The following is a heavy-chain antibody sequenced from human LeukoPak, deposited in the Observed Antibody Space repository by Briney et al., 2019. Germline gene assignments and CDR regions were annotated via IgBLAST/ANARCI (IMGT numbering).Heavy chain of an antibody. J-gene: IGHJ4*02. CDR2: INPNSGGT. CDR1: GYTFTGYY. CDR3: ARVRAAAGTFDY. Sequence: VSVKVSCKASGYTFTGYYMHWVRQAPGQGLEWMGWINPNSGGTNYAQKFQGRVTMTRDTSISTAYMELSRLRSDDTAVYYCARVRAAAGTFDYWGQGTLVTVSS. D-gene: IGHD6-13*01. V-gene: IGHV1-2*02.